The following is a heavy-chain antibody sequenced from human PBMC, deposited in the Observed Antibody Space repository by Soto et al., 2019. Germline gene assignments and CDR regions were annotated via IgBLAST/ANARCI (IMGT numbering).Heavy chain of an antibody. CDR2: IYHSGST. J-gene: IGHJ4*02. V-gene: IGHV4-4*02. D-gene: IGHD5-18*01. CDR3: AREGYNFGPFDY. CDR1: GGSISSTNW. Sequence: SETLSLTCAVSGGSISSTNWWSWVRQPPGKGLEWIGEIYHSGSTNYNPSLKSRVTISVDKSKNQFSLKLSSVTAADTAVYYCAREGYNFGPFDYWGQGALVTVSS.